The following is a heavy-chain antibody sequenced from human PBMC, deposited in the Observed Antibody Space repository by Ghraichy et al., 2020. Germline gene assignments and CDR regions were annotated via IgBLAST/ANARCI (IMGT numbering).Heavy chain of an antibody. D-gene: IGHD3-10*01. CDR2: ISYDGSNK. CDR1: GFTFSSYA. V-gene: IGHV3-30-3*01. CDR3: ARVREFLPRFDY. Sequence: GGSLRLSCAASGFTFSSYAMHWVRQAPGKGLEWVAVISYDGSNKYYADSVKGRFTISRDNSKNTLDLQMNSLRAEDTAVYYCARVREFLPRFDYWGQGTLVTVSS. J-gene: IGHJ4*02.